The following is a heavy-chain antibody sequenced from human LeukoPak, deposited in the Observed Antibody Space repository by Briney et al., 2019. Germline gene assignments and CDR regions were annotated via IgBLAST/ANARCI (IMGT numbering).Heavy chain of an antibody. CDR1: GFTFSSYS. V-gene: IGHV3-21*04. Sequence: GGSLRLSCAASGFTFSSYSMNWVRQAPGKGLEWASSISSSSSYIYYADSVKGRFTISRDNAKNSLYLQMNSLRAEDTAVYYCAKDTYYYDSSGYRHFDYWGQGTLVTVSS. J-gene: IGHJ4*02. CDR3: AKDTYYYDSSGYRHFDY. CDR2: ISSSSSYI. D-gene: IGHD3-22*01.